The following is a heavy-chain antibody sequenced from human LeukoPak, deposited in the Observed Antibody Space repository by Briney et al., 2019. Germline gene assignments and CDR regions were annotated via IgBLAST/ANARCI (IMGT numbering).Heavy chain of an antibody. CDR3: ARADIVVVPAAHPFDY. J-gene: IGHJ4*02. CDR2: ISGYNGNT. CDR1: GYTFTSYG. Sequence: ASVKVSCKASGYTFTSYGISWVRQAPGQGLEWMGWISGYNGNTNYAQKLQGRVTMITDTSTSTAYMELRSLRSDDTAVYYCARADIVVVPAAHPFDYWGQGTLVTVSS. V-gene: IGHV1-18*01. D-gene: IGHD2-2*01.